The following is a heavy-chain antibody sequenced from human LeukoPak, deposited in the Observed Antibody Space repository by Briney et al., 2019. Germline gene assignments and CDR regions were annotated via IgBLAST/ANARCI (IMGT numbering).Heavy chain of an antibody. CDR2: IYPGDSDT. V-gene: IGHV5-51*01. CDR3: ARRGEMATIPLDY. CDR1: GYSFTSSW. D-gene: IGHD5-24*01. Sequence: GESLKISCKGSGYSFTSSWIGWVRQMPGKGLEWMGIIYPGDSDTRYSPSFQGQVTISADKSISTAYLQWSSLKASDTAIYYCARRGEMATIPLDYWGQGTLVTASS. J-gene: IGHJ4*02.